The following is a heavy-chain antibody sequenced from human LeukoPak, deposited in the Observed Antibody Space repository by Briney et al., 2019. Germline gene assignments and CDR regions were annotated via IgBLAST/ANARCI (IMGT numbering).Heavy chain of an antibody. V-gene: IGHV4-4*07. CDR1: GGSISSYY. CDR2: IYTSGST. Sequence: KPSETLSLTCTVSGGSISSYYWSWIRQPAGKGLEWIGLIYTSGSTNYNPSLKSRVTMSVDTSKNQFSLKLSSVTAADTAVYYCARVRSAARPDGDYFDYWGQGTLVTVSS. D-gene: IGHD6-6*01. CDR3: ARVRSAARPDGDYFDY. J-gene: IGHJ4*02.